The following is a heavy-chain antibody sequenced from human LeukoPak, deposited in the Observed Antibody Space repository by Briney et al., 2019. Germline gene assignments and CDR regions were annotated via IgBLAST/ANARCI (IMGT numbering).Heavy chain of an antibody. CDR3: AREGSTSCFDY. J-gene: IGHJ4*02. D-gene: IGHD2-2*01. CDR1: GYSISSGYY. Sequence: SETLSLTCTVSGYSISSGYYWGWIRQPPGKGLERIGSIYHSGSTYYNPSPKSRVTITGDTSNNQFSMKLSSVTAADTAVYYCAREGSTSCFDYWGQGTLVTVSS. V-gene: IGHV4-38-2*02. CDR2: IYHSGST.